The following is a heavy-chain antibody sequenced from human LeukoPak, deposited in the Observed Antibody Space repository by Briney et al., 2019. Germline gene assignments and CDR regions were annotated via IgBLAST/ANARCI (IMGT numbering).Heavy chain of an antibody. J-gene: IGHJ5*02. CDR1: GYTFTGYD. Sequence: ASVKVSCKASGYTFTGYDINWVRQAPGQGLEWMGWMNPNSGNTGYAQKFQGRVTMTADASRGTAYMELSSLRSEDTAVYYCARVAAGRYCSSTSCYRRGWLDRWGQGTLVTVSS. V-gene: IGHV1-8*02. CDR3: ARVAAGRYCSSTSCYRRGWLDR. D-gene: IGHD2-2*02. CDR2: MNPNSGNT.